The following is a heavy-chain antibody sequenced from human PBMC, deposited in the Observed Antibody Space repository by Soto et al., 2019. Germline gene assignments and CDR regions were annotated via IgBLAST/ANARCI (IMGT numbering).Heavy chain of an antibody. Sequence: QVQLVQSGAAVKKPGASVKVSCKASGYTFTSYAMHWVRQAPGQRLEWMGWINAGNGNTKYSQKFQGRVTITRDTSASTAYMELSSLRSEDTAVYYCARGDIGWGYIHYWGQGTLVTVSS. CDR1: GYTFTSYA. V-gene: IGHV1-3*01. D-gene: IGHD2-15*01. J-gene: IGHJ4*02. CDR3: ARGDIGWGYIHY. CDR2: INAGNGNT.